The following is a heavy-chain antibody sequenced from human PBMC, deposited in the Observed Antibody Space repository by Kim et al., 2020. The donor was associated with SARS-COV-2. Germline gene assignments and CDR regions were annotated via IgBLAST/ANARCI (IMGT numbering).Heavy chain of an antibody. Sequence: ASVKVSCKASGYTFTAYFMHWVRQAPGQGLEWMGWINPNSGDTNYAQKFQGRVTMTRDTSISTAFMELSRLRSDDTAIFYCARGASWIYDYWGQGTLVTVSS. V-gene: IGHV1-2*02. CDR2: INPNSGDT. CDR1: GYTFTAYF. D-gene: IGHD2-2*01. J-gene: IGHJ4*02. CDR3: ARGASWIYDY.